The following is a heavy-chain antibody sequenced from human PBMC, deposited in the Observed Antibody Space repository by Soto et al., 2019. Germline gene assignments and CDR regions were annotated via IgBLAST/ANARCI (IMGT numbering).Heavy chain of an antibody. D-gene: IGHD6-13*01. CDR2: IYTSGST. CDR3: ARDRYSSSWDYYYGMDV. Sequence: SETLSLTCTVSGGSISSYYWSSIRQPAGKGLEWIGRIYTSGSTNYNPSLKSRVTMSVDTSKNQFSLKLSSVTAADTAVYYCARDRYSSSWDYYYGMDVWGQGTTVT. J-gene: IGHJ6*02. CDR1: GGSISSYY. V-gene: IGHV4-4*07.